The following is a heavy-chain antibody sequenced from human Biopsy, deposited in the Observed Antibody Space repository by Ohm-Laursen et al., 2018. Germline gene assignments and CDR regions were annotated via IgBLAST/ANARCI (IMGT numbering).Heavy chain of an antibody. V-gene: IGHV3-30*18. J-gene: IGHJ3*02. CDR3: AKDGGQWLGGAFDI. CDR2: TSFDGSNK. D-gene: IGHD6-19*01. Sequence: SLRLSCAASGFGFYAMHWVRQPPGKGLEWPAVTSFDGSNKFYAESVSGRFTISRDRSRDTLYLQMNRLTNEDTALYYCAKDGGQWLGGAFDIWGHGTMVIVAS. CDR1: GFGFYA.